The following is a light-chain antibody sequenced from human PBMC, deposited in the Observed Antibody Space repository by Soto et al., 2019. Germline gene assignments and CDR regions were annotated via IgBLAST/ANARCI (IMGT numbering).Light chain of an antibody. Sequence: EIVLSQAPGTLSLSPGERGTLSCRASQSVSTNYLAWYQQKPGQSPRLLIYGATSRATGIPDRFSGSGSGTDFILTISRLEPEDFALYFCQQYGSSPYTFAQGTNLDIK. CDR3: QQYGSSPYT. CDR1: QSVSTNY. J-gene: IGKJ2*01. V-gene: IGKV3-20*01. CDR2: GAT.